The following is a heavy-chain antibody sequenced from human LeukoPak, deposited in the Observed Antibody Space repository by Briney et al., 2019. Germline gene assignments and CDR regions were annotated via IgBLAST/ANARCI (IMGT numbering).Heavy chain of an antibody. CDR1: GYTFTGYY. J-gene: IGHJ5*02. CDR2: INPNSGGT. D-gene: IGHD3-10*01. CDR3: ARAMVRGVNWFDP. Sequence: ASVKVSCKASGYTFTGYYMHWVRQAPGQGLEWMGWINPNSGGTNYAQKFQGWVTTTRDTSISTAYMELSRLRSDDTAVYYCARAMVRGVNWFDPWGQGTLVTVSS. V-gene: IGHV1-2*04.